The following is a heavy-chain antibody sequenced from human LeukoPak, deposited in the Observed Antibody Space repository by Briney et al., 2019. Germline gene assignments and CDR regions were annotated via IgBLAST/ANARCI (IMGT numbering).Heavy chain of an antibody. CDR3: ASMNTETTYGY. J-gene: IGHJ4*02. Sequence: SETLSLTCTVSGGSISSSSYYWGWLRQPPGKGLEWIGNIYHSGRTYYNPSLKSRVTISIDTSKNQFSLKLSSVTAADTAVYYCASMNTETTYGYWGQGTLVTVSS. V-gene: IGHV4-39*01. D-gene: IGHD4-11*01. CDR2: IYHSGRT. CDR1: GGSISSSSYY.